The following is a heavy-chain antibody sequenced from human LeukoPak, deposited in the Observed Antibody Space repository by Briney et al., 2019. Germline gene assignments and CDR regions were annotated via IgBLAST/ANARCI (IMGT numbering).Heavy chain of an antibody. CDR1: GFPFSSYS. CDR3: ARDLEGSGSFYRPSYDY. D-gene: IGHD3-10*01. V-gene: IGHV3-48*01. CDR2: ISSSRTT. J-gene: IGHJ4*02. Sequence: GGSLRLSCAASGFPFSSYSMNWVRQAPGEGLEWVSYISSSRTTSYADSVKGRFTISRDNAKNSLYLQMNSLRAEDTAVYYCARDLEGSGSFYRPSYDYWGQGTLVTVSS.